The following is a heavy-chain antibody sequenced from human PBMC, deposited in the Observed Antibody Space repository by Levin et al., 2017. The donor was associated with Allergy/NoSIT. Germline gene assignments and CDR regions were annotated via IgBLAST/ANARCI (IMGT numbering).Heavy chain of an antibody. CDR3: ARKHREYSGLRYDAFDI. D-gene: IGHD5-12*01. Sequence: GGSLRLSCAASGFTFSNYAMHWVRQAPGKGLEWVAFISYDGRSKYYADSVKGRFTISRDNSENTLFLQMNSLRPEDTAVYYCARKHREYSGLRYDAFDIWGQGTMVTVSS. CDR1: GFTFSNYA. V-gene: IGHV3-30*04. CDR2: ISYDGRSK. J-gene: IGHJ3*02.